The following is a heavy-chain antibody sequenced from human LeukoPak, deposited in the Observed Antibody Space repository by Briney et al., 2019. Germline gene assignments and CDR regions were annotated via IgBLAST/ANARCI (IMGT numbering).Heavy chain of an antibody. CDR1: GYSFTSYW. Sequence: GESLKIYCKGSGYSFTSYWIGWVRQMPGKGLEWMGIIYPGDSDTRYSPSFQGQVTISADKSISTAYLQWSSLKASDTAMYYCARQGKQWLSRRGWFDPWGQGTLVTVSS. CDR2: IYPGDSDT. J-gene: IGHJ5*02. D-gene: IGHD6-19*01. CDR3: ARQGKQWLSRRGWFDP. V-gene: IGHV5-51*01.